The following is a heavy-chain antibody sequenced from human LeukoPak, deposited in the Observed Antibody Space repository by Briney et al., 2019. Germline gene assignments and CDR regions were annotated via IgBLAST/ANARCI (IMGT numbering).Heavy chain of an antibody. CDR1: GFTFSSYA. CDR2: ISYDGSNK. D-gene: IGHD3-22*01. V-gene: IGHV3-30-3*01. J-gene: IGHJ4*02. Sequence: GGSLRLSCAASGFTFSSYAMHWVRQAPDKGLEWVAVISYDGSNKYYADSVKGRFTISRDNSKNTLYLQMNSLRAEDTAVYYCARDRGIVVVMYYFDYWGQGTLVTVSS. CDR3: ARDRGIVVVMYYFDY.